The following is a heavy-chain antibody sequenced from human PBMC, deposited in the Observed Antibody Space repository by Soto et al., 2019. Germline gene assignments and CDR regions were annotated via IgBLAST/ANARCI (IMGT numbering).Heavy chain of an antibody. CDR3: ARIRGVQGVYYFDY. J-gene: IGHJ4*02. D-gene: IGHD3-10*01. CDR2: IFSNDEK. V-gene: IGHV2-26*01. Sequence: QVTLKESGPVLVKPTETLTLTCTVSGFSLSNARMGVSWIRQPPGKALEWLAHIFSNDEKSYSTSLKSRLTISKDTSKSQVVLTMTNMDPVDTATYYCARIRGVQGVYYFDYWGQGTLVTVSS. CDR1: GFSLSNARMG.